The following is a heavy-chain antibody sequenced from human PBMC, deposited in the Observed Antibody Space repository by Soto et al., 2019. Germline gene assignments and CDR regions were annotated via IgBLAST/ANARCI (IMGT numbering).Heavy chain of an antibody. J-gene: IGHJ1*01. Sequence: ASVKVSCKTSGYTFSTSGISWVRQAPGQGLEWVGWIRPDNGNRKSAQRFQGRVTLTTDTSASTAYMELRSLTSDDTAMYYCARDTESNRYNDWGQGTLVTVSS. D-gene: IGHD1-20*01. CDR1: GYTFSTSG. CDR2: IRPDNGNR. CDR3: ARDTESNRYND. V-gene: IGHV1-18*01.